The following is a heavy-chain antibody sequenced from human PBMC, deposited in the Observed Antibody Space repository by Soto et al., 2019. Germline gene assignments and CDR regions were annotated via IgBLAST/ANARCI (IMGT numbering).Heavy chain of an antibody. CDR2: ISGGGGST. Sequence: EVQLLESGGGLVQPGGSLRLSCAASGFTFSSYAMCWVRQAPGKGREWVSAISGGGGSTYYADSVKGRFTISSDNSKNAQYLQMNGRRADDTAVYYCAKAGERTIAVRAGWFAPWGQGTLVTVSS. V-gene: IGHV3-23*01. CDR3: AKAGERTIAVRAGWFAP. D-gene: IGHD6-6*01. CDR1: GFTFSSYA. J-gene: IGHJ5*02.